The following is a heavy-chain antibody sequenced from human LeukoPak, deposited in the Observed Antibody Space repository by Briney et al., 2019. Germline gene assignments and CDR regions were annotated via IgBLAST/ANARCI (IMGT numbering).Heavy chain of an antibody. V-gene: IGHV6-1*01. Sequence: SQTLSLTCVLPGDSVSSNSAAWNWIRQSPSRGLEWLGRTYYRSKWYNDYAVSVKSRITINPDTSKNQFSLQLNSVTPEDTAVYYCARANGFWSGYYTSYYYYGMDVWGQGTTVTVSS. CDR2: TYYRSKWYN. D-gene: IGHD3-3*01. J-gene: IGHJ6*02. CDR3: ARANGFWSGYYTSYYYYGMDV. CDR1: GDSVSSNSAA.